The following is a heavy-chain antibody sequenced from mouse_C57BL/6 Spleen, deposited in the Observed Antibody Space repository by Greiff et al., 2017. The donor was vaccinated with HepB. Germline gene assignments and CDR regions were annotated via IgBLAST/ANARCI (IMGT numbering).Heavy chain of an antibody. CDR1: GYTFTSYW. D-gene: IGHD1-1*01. J-gene: IGHJ4*01. CDR3: ARSSSGGDAMDY. Sequence: QVQLQQSGAELVKPGASVKLSCKASGYTFTSYWMHWVKQRPGQGLEWIGMIHPNSGSTNYNEKFKSKATLTVDKSSSTAYMQLSSLTSEDSAVYYCARSSSGGDAMDYWGQGTSVTVSS. CDR2: IHPNSGST. V-gene: IGHV1-64*01.